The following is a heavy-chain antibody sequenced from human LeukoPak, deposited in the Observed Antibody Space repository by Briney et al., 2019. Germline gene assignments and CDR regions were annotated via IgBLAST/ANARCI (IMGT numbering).Heavy chain of an antibody. CDR3: TRNVRGVAGPSEI. V-gene: IGHV4-31*03. Sequence: PSETLSLTCSVSGDSIGGNFYWSWIRQYPGRGLEWIGYTHSSWTTFYNPSLKSRTTILMDTSKDLFSLILTSATAADTAVYFCTRNVRGVAGPSEIWGQGTMVTVSS. D-gene: IGHD3-10*02. CDR1: GDSIGGNFY. J-gene: IGHJ3*02. CDR2: THSSWTT.